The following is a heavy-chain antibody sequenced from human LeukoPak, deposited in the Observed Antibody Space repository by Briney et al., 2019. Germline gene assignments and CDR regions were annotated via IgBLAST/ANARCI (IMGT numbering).Heavy chain of an antibody. CDR3: ASHTIFGVVIENY. CDR1: GFTFSSYA. V-gene: IGHV3-30*04. J-gene: IGHJ4*02. CDR2: ISYDGSKK. Sequence: GGSLRLSCAASGFTFSSYAMDWVRQAPGKGLEWVAVISYDGSKKDYADSVKGRFTISRDNAKNSLYLQMNSLRAEDTAVYYCASHTIFGVVIENYWGQGTLVTVSS. D-gene: IGHD3-3*01.